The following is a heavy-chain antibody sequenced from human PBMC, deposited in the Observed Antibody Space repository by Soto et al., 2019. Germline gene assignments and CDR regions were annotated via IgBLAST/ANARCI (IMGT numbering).Heavy chain of an antibody. CDR2: ISNDGSDP. J-gene: IGHJ5*02. Sequence: QVQLVESGGGVVQPGRSLRLSCEVSGFTFSSYGMDWVRQAPGKGLELVTRISNDGSDPKYSGSVKGRFTVTRDNSKNTLYLQMNSLRPEDTAVYYCAKESGYDFDQWGRGALVTVSS. D-gene: IGHD5-12*01. V-gene: IGHV3-30*18. CDR1: GFTFSSYG. CDR3: AKESGYDFDQ.